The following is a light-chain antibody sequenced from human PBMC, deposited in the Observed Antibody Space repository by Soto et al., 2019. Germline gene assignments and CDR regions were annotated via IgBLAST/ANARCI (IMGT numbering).Light chain of an antibody. Sequence: EIVMRQSPASLSVSPGERATLSCRASQNVGSNLAWYQHKPGQAPRFLIYGASTRAAGIPARFSGSGSGTEFTLTISSLQSEDFAVYYCHHYNNWPRTFGQGTKVDIK. CDR1: QNVGSN. V-gene: IGKV3-15*01. CDR2: GAS. CDR3: HHYNNWPRT. J-gene: IGKJ1*01.